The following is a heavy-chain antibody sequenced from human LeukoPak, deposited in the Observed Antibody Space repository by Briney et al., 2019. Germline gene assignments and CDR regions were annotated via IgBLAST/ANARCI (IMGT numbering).Heavy chain of an antibody. D-gene: IGHD6-13*01. J-gene: IGHJ4*02. CDR1: GYTFTSYY. CDR3: AREARLGRAAGTLSFDY. V-gene: IGHV1-46*01. CDR2: INPSGGST. Sequence: ASVKVSCKASGYTFTSYYMHWVRQAPGQGLEWMGIINPSGGSTSYAQKFQGRVTMTRDTSTSTVYMELSSLRSEDTAVYYCAREARLGRAAGTLSFDYWGQGTLVTVSS.